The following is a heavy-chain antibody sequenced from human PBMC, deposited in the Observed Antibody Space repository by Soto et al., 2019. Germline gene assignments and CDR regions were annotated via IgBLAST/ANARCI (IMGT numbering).Heavy chain of an antibody. Sequence: GGSLRLSCAASGFTFSSYWMSWVRQAPGKGLEWVANIKQDGSEKYYVDSVKGRFTISRDNAKNSLYLQMNSLRAEDTAVYYFARVEIAKLVPAAMTAFDIWGQGTMVTVSS. J-gene: IGHJ3*02. CDR3: ARVEIAKLVPAAMTAFDI. CDR1: GFTFSSYW. CDR2: IKQDGSEK. V-gene: IGHV3-7*01. D-gene: IGHD2-2*01.